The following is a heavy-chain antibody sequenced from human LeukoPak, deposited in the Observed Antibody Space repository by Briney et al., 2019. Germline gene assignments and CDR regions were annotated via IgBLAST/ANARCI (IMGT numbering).Heavy chain of an antibody. CDR2: ISWNSGSI. Sequence: GASLRLSCAASGFTFDDYAMHWVRQAPGKGLERVSGISWNSGSIGYADSVKGRFTISRDNAKNSLYLQMNSLRAEDTALYYCAKDRYQLLWSSEFDYWGQGTLVTVSS. V-gene: IGHV3-9*01. CDR1: GFTFDDYA. D-gene: IGHD2-2*01. J-gene: IGHJ4*02. CDR3: AKDRYQLLWSSEFDY.